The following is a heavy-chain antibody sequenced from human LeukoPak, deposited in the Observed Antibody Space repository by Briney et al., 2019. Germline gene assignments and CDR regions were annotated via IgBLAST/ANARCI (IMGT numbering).Heavy chain of an antibody. J-gene: IGHJ3*02. CDR1: GGSISSYY. V-gene: IGHV4-59*01. D-gene: IGHD1-26*01. CDR3: ARGGSYPYQDAFDI. CDR2: IYYSGST. Sequence: SETLSLTCTVSGGSISSYYWSWIRQPPGKGLEWIGYIYYSGSTNYNPSLKSRVTISVDTSKNQFSLKLSSVTAADTAVYYCARGGSYPYQDAFDIWGQGTMVTVSS.